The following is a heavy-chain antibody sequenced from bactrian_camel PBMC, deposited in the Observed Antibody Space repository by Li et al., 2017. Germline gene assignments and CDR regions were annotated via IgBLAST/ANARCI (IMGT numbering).Heavy chain of an antibody. V-gene: IGHV3S1*01. CDR1: EDISTFF. J-gene: IGHJ4*01. CDR3: AKDLLTDYAR. D-gene: IGHD4*01. Sequence: VQLVESGGGSVQAGGSLKLSCVASEDISTFFVGWFRQVPGKGLEWVSTVYTGDGKTYSADSVKGRFTISRDNTKNILYLQMNSLKSEDTALYYCAKDLLTDYARWGQGTQVTVS. CDR2: VYTGDGKT.